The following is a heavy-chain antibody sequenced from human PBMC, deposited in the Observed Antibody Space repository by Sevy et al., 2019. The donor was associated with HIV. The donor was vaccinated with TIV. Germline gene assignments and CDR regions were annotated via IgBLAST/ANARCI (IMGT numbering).Heavy chain of an antibody. Sequence: SETLSLTCSVSGASVSSANDYWSWIRQPPGKGLEWIGYVFYFGNTNYNPSLKGRATISLATSKKQFSLNLTSVTAADKAIYDCARDQYYDILAGFYAMDVWGQGTTVTVSS. D-gene: IGHD3-9*01. CDR1: GASVSSANDY. J-gene: IGHJ6*02. V-gene: IGHV4-61*01. CDR3: ARDQYYDILAGFYAMDV. CDR2: VFYFGNT.